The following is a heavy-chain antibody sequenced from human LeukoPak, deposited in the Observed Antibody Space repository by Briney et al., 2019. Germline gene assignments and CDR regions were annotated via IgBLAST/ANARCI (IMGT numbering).Heavy chain of an antibody. J-gene: IGHJ5*02. V-gene: IGHV1-8*03. CDR3: ARGLLRGSGGRGWFDP. CDR1: GYTFTSYD. Sequence: ASVKVSCKTSGYTFTSYDINWVRQATGQGLEWMGWMNPDSGNTGYAQKFQGRVTLTGNTSISTAYMELSSLRSEDTAVYYCARGLLRGSGGRGWFDPWGLGPLVTVSS. D-gene: IGHD2-8*02. CDR2: MNPDSGNT.